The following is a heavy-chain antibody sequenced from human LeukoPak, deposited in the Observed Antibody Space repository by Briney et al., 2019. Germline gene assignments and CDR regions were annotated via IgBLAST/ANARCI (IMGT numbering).Heavy chain of an antibody. D-gene: IGHD6-19*01. J-gene: IGHJ6*02. CDR3: ARAVAGTLYYYYGMDV. CDR1: GFTGSYNY. Sequence: PGGSLRLSCATSGFTGSYNYMSWVRQAPGKGLEWVSVIYNGGTTYYADSVKGRFTISRDISKNTLFLQMNSLRAEDTAVYYCARAVAGTLYYYYGMDVWGQGTTVTVSS. CDR2: IYNGGTT. V-gene: IGHV3-66*01.